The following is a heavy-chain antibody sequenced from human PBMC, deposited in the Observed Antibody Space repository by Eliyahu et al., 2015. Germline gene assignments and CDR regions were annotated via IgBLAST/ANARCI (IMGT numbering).Heavy chain of an antibody. J-gene: IGHJ4*02. CDR2: IXCSGST. Sequence: QVQLQESGPGLVKPXETLSLTCTVSGASINTYYWSWIRQPPGKGLEWIGYIXCSGSTNXNPSLXSRATISVDTSKNQFSLNLSSVTAADTAVYXCARDSSGWYXAIDYWGQGTLVTVSS. CDR1: GASINTYY. V-gene: IGHV4-59*01. D-gene: IGHD6-19*01. CDR3: ARDSSGWYXAIDY.